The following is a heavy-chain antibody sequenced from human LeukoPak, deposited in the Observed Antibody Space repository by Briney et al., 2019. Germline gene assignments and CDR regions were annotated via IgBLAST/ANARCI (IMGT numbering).Heavy chain of an antibody. CDR2: IIPIFGTA. CDR1: GGTFSSYA. Sequence: ASVKVSCKASGGTFSSYAISWVRQAPGQGLEWMGRIIPIFGTANYAQKFQGRVTITADESTSTAYMELSSLRSEDTAVYYCARWPRYDFWSGYSGGLDYWGQGTLVTVSS. D-gene: IGHD3/OR15-3a*01. V-gene: IGHV1-69*13. J-gene: IGHJ4*02. CDR3: ARWPRYDFWSGYSGGLDY.